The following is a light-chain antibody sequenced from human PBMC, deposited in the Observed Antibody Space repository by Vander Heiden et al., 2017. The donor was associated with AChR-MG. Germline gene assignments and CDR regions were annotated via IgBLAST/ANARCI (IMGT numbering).Light chain of an antibody. CDR3: QVWDSSTAHWV. V-gene: IGLV3-9*01. CDR2: RDS. CDR1: IMGSKN. J-gene: IGLJ3*02. Sequence: SYELTQPLSVSVALGQTARITCGGNIMGSKNVHWYQQKPGQAPVLVIYRDSNRPSGIPERFSGSNSGNTATLTISRAQAGDEADYYCQVWDSSTAHWVFGGGTKLTIL.